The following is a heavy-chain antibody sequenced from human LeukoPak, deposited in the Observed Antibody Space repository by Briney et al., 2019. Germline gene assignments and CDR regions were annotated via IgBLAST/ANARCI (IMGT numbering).Heavy chain of an antibody. J-gene: IGHJ4*02. D-gene: IGHD1-26*01. CDR1: GFTFSSYS. Sequence: GGSLRLSCAASGFTFSSYSMNWVRQAPGKGLEWVSSISSRSSYKYYADSVKGRFTISRDNAKNSLYLQMNGLRAEDTAVYYCLRDGVGATTEFDYWGQGTLVTVAS. V-gene: IGHV3-21*01. CDR3: LRDGVGATTEFDY. CDR2: ISSRSSYK.